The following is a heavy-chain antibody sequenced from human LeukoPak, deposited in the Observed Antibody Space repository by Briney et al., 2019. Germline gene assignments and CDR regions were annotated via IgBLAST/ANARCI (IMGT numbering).Heavy chain of an antibody. J-gene: IGHJ4*02. CDR3: AGRSGSFDY. CDR2: ISSSSSYI. V-gene: IGHV3-21*01. Sequence: GGSLRLSCAASGFTFSSYSMNWVRQAPGKGLEWVSSISSSSSYIYYAGSVKGRFTISRDNAKNSLYLQMNSLRVEDTAVYYCAGRSGSFDYWGQGTLVTVSS. CDR1: GFTFSSYS. D-gene: IGHD3-10*01.